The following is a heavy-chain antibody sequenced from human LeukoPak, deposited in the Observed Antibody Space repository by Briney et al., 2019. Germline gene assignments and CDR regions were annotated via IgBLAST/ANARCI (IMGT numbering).Heavy chain of an antibody. CDR1: GGTFSSYA. Sequence: GASVKVSCKASGGTFSSYAIGWVRQAPGQGLEWMGGIIPIFGTANYAQKFQGRVTITTDESTSTAYMELSSLRSEDTAVYYCARSGYSYDYFDYWGQGTLVTVSS. J-gene: IGHJ4*02. D-gene: IGHD5-18*01. CDR3: ARSGYSYDYFDY. CDR2: IIPIFGTA. V-gene: IGHV1-69*05.